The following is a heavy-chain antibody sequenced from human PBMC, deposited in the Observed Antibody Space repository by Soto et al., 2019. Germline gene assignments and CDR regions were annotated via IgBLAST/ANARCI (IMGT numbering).Heavy chain of an antibody. D-gene: IGHD2-21*02. V-gene: IGHV1-69*06. Sequence: QVQLVQSGAEVKKPGSSVKVSCKASGGTFSSYAISWVRQAPGQGLEWMGGIIPIFGTANYAQKFQGRVTITADKSTSTAYMELSSLRSEDTAVDYWATLQRGYWCGDCDYYYGMDVWGQGTTVTVSS. CDR1: GGTFSSYA. J-gene: IGHJ6*02. CDR2: IIPIFGTA. CDR3: ATLQRGYWCGDCDYYYGMDV.